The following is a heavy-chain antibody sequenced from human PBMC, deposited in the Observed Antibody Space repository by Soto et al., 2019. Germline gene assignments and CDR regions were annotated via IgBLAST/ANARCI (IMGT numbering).Heavy chain of an antibody. CDR1: GGSISSHY. J-gene: IGHJ4*02. CDR3: ARVGATVTSQALGFDH. D-gene: IGHD4-17*01. CDR2: LYYTGST. Sequence: PSETLSLTSTVSGGSISSHYWSWVRQPPGKGLEWIGYLYYTGSTNYNASLKSQVTMSLDTSKNQFSLMLTSVTAADTAVYYCARVGATVTSQALGFDHWGQGILVTVSS. V-gene: IGHV4-59*11.